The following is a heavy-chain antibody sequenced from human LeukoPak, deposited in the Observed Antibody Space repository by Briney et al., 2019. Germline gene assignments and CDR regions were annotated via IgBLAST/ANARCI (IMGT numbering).Heavy chain of an antibody. CDR1: GFTFSNAW. CDR3: TTGYYYYQGGAFDI. CDR2: IKSKTDGGTT. Sequence: GWSVRLSCAASGFTFSNAWMSWVRQAPGKGLEWVGRIKSKTDGGTTDYAAPVKGRFTISRDDSKNTLYLQMNSLKTEDTAVYYCTTGYYYYQGGAFDIWGQGTMVTVSS. D-gene: IGHD3-22*01. J-gene: IGHJ3*02. V-gene: IGHV3-15*01.